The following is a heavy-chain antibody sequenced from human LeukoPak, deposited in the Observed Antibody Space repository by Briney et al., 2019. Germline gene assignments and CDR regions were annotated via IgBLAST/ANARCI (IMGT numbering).Heavy chain of an antibody. D-gene: IGHD3-3*01. CDR3: AKVINYDFWSEGFDY. V-gene: IGHV3-23*01. CDR1: GFTFSSYA. Sequence: GGSLRLSCAASGFTFSSYAMSWVRQAPGKGLEWVSAISGSGGSTYCADSVKGRFTISRDNSKNTLYLQMNSLRAEDTAVYYCAKVINYDFWSEGFDYWGQGTLVTVSS. CDR2: ISGSGGST. J-gene: IGHJ4*02.